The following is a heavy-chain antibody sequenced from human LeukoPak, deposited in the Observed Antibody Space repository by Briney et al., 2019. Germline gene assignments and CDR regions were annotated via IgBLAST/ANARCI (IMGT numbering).Heavy chain of an antibody. CDR1: GYTFTSNC. CDR3: ARDQEGFDY. CDR2: IYPRDGST. V-gene: IGHV1-46*01. Sequence: ASVKVSCKASGYTFTSNCIHWVRQAPGQGLEWRGMIYPRDGSTSYAQKFQGRVTVTRDTSTSTVHMELSGLRSEDTAVYYCARDQEGFDYWGQGTLVTVSS. J-gene: IGHJ4*02.